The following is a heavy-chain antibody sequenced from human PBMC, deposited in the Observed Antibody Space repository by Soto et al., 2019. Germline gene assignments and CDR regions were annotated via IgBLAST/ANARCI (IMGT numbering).Heavy chain of an antibody. Sequence: GGSLRLSCAASGFTVSNNYISWVCQAPGKGLESVSVLYSDGSTNYADSVKGRFTISRDIPKNTLDLQMNSLRVEDTALYYCATAFCTDGSSCGFDYWGQGTLVTVSS. D-gene: IGHD2-8*01. V-gene: IGHV3-53*01. CDR3: ATAFCTDGSSCGFDY. CDR2: LYSDGST. J-gene: IGHJ4*02. CDR1: GFTVSNNY.